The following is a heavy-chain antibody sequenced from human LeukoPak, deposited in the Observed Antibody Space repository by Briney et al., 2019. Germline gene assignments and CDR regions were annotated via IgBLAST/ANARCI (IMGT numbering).Heavy chain of an antibody. CDR3: ATTNCSSTSCYGWGDYYYYMDV. CDR2: IYYSGST. J-gene: IGHJ6*03. Sequence: SETLSLTCTVSGGSISSYYWSWIRQPPGKGLEWIGYIYYSGSTNYNPSLKSRVTISVDASKNQFSLRLSSVTAADTAVYYCATTNCSSTSCYGWGDYYYYMDVWGKGPRSPSP. CDR1: GGSISSYY. D-gene: IGHD2-2*01. V-gene: IGHV4-59*01.